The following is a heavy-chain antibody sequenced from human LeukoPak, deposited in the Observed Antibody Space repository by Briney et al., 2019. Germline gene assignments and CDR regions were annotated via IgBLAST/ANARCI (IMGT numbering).Heavy chain of an antibody. V-gene: IGHV4-30-2*01. D-gene: IGHD3-22*01. CDR3: ARGGDYYDRSGYPDPYYFCGMNV. CDR1: GCSISRGGNF. CDR2: IYHSGSP. Sequence: SQTLALTCAVSGCSISRGGNFWNSIRQPPGKGQEWLGYIYHSGSPYYNPSLKSRVNISVDRFKNHFSLKLCTVTAVDKAVYYCARGGDYYDRSGYPDPYYFCGMNVWGQGTTVTVSS. J-gene: IGHJ6*02.